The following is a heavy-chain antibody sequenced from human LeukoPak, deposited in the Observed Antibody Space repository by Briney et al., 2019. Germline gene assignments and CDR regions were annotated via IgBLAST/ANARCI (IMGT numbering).Heavy chain of an antibody. J-gene: IGHJ4*02. D-gene: IGHD5-12*01. CDR3: ARGAAIMSDYFDY. Sequence: GGSLRLSCAASGFTFSSYSMNWVRQAPGKGLEWVSSISSSSSYIYYADSVKGRFTISRDNAKNSLYLQMNSLRAEDTAVYYCARGAAIMSDYFDYWGQGVLVTVSS. CDR2: ISSSSSYI. CDR1: GFTFSSYS. V-gene: IGHV3-21*01.